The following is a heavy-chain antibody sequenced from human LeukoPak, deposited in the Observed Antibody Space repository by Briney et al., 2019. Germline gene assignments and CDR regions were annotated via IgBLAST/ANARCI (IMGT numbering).Heavy chain of an antibody. CDR3: TRRVGFAGTTTGDY. D-gene: IGHD1-1*01. V-gene: IGHV3-73*01. CDR2: IRSKANSYAT. J-gene: IGHJ4*02. Sequence: GGSLRLSCAASGFTFSGSAMHWVRQASGKGLEWVGRIRSKANSYATAYAASVKGRFTIPRDDSKNTAYLQMNSLKTEDTAVYYCTRRVGFAGTTTGDYWGQGTLVTVSS. CDR1: GFTFSGSA.